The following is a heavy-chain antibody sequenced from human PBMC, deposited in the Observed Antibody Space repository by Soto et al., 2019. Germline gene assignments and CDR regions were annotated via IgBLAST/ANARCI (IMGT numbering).Heavy chain of an antibody. CDR3: ARDAVVVVAATPLWFDP. V-gene: IGHV1-18*01. D-gene: IGHD2-15*01. CDR1: GYTFTSYG. Sequence: ASVKVSCKASGYTFTSYGISWVRQAPGQGLEWMGWISAYNGNTNYAQKLQGRVTMTTDTSTSTAYMELRSLRSDDTAVYYCARDAVVVVAATPLWFDPWGQGTLVTVSS. J-gene: IGHJ5*02. CDR2: ISAYNGNT.